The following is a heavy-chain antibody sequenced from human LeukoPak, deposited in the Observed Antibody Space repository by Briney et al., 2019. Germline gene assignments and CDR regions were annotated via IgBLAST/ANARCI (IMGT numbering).Heavy chain of an antibody. CDR3: ARPYCSGGSCYSGMWYYYYGMDV. CDR1: GYTFTGYY. CDR2: INPNSGGT. V-gene: IGHV1-2*02. J-gene: IGHJ6*02. D-gene: IGHD2-15*01. Sequence: GASVKVSCEASGYTFTGYYMHWVRQAPGQGLEWMGWINPNSGGTNYAQKFQGRVTMTRDTSISTAYMELSRLRSDDTAVYYCARPYCSGGSCYSGMWYYYYGMDVWGQGTTVTVSS.